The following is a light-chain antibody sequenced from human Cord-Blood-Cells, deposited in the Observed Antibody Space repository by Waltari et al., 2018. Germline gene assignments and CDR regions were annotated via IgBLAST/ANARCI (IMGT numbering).Light chain of an antibody. CDR1: RSDVGSYNL. CDR2: EGS. CDR3: CSYAGSSTLV. Sequence: QSALTQPAPVSGPPGQSITISCTGTRSDVGSYNLVPWYQQHPGKAPKLMIYEGSKRPSGVSNRFSGSKSGNTASLTISGLQAEDEADYYCCSYAGSSTLVFGGGTKLTVL. V-gene: IGLV2-23*01. J-gene: IGLJ3*02.